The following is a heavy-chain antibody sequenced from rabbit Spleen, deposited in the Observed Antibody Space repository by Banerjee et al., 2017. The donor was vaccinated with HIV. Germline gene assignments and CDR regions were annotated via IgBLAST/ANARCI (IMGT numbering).Heavy chain of an antibody. CDR3: ARDTGSSFSTYGMDL. CDR1: GFSFSNYNF. V-gene: IGHV1S45*01. J-gene: IGHJ6*01. D-gene: IGHD8-1*01. CDR2: IDIGSRDFT. Sequence: QEQLEESGGDLVKPEGSLTLTCTASGFSFSNYNFMCWVRQAPGKGLEWIACIDIGSRDFTYYASWAKGRFTISKTSSTTVTLQMTSLTVADTATYFCARDTGSSFSTYGMDLWGPGTLVTVS.